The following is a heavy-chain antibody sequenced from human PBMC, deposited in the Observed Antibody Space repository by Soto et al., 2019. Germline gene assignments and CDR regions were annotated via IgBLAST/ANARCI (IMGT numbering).Heavy chain of an antibody. CDR2: ISYDGSNK. CDR3: ASSGYDRAAFDY. D-gene: IGHD5-12*01. J-gene: IGHJ4*02. CDR1: GFTFSSYA. V-gene: IGHV3-30-3*01. Sequence: SLRLSCAASGFTFSSYAMHWVRQAPGKGLEWVAVISYDGSNKYYADSVKGRFTISRDNSKNTLYLQMNSLRAEDTAVYYCASSGYDRAAFDYWGQGTLVTVSS.